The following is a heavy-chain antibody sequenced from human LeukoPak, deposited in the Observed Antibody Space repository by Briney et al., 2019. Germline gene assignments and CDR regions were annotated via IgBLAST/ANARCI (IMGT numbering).Heavy chain of an antibody. V-gene: IGHV3-23*01. CDR3: VRRGDASSGWGDHDF. Sequence: GGSVRLLCAASGFTFNWNVLSWVRQAPGKGLEWVSSIGGSGDKTFYADSVKGRFTIYRDNTKNMVHLQMNSLTGEDTALYYCVRRGDASSGWGDHDFWGQGALVAVSS. D-gene: IGHD6-19*01. J-gene: IGHJ4*02. CDR1: GFTFNWNV. CDR2: IGGSGDKT.